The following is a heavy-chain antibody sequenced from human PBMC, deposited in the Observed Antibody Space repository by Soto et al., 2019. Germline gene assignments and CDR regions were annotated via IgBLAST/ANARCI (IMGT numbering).Heavy chain of an antibody. CDR2: ISAYNGNK. J-gene: IGHJ2*01. V-gene: IGHV1-18*01. CDR3: ARDRLVAPYSSSRYTAGYFDL. CDR1: GYTFTSYG. D-gene: IGHD6-13*01. Sequence: QVQLVQSGAEVKKPGASVKVSCKASGYTFTSYGISWVRQAPGQGLEWMGWISAYNGNKNYAQKLQGRVTMTTDTSTSTAYMELRSLRSDDTAVYYCARDRLVAPYSSSRYTAGYFDLWGRGTLVTVSS.